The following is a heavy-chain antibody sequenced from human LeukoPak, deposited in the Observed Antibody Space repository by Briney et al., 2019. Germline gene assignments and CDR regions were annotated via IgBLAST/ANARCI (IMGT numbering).Heavy chain of an antibody. CDR1: GGTFSSYA. V-gene: IGHV1-69*13. CDR3: ARDPEPPSYCSSTSCAGAWPTHHY. Sequence: ASVKVSCKASGGTFSSYAISWVRQAPRQGLEWMGGIIPIFGTANYAQKFQGRVTITADESTSTAYMELSSLRSEDTAVYYCARDPEPPSYCSSTSCAGAWPTHHYWGQGTLVTVSS. J-gene: IGHJ4*02. D-gene: IGHD2-2*01. CDR2: IIPIFGTA.